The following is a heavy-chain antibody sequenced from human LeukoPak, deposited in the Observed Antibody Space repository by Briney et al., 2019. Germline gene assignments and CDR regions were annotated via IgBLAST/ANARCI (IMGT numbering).Heavy chain of an antibody. V-gene: IGHV3-74*01. D-gene: IGHD6-19*01. CDR1: GFTFSSYW. CDR2: INSDGSST. Sequence: PGGSLRLSCAASGFTFSSYWMHWVRQAPGKGLVSVSRINSDGSSTSYADSVKGRFTISRDNAKNTLYLQNNSVSDEDTAVYYCARSEGGWLDYWGQGTLVTVSS. J-gene: IGHJ4*02. CDR3: ARSEGGWLDY.